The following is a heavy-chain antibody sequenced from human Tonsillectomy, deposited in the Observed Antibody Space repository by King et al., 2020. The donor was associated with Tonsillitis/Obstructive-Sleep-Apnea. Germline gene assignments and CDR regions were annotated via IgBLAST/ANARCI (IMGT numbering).Heavy chain of an antibody. D-gene: IGHD7-27*01. V-gene: IGHV4-34*01. Sequence: VQLQQWGAGLLKPSETLSLTCAVYGGSFSGYYWSWIRQPPGKGLEWIGEINHSGSTNYNPSLKSRVTISVDTSKNQFSLKLSSVTAADTAVYYCARGGKLGMRYWGQGTLVTVSS. J-gene: IGHJ4*02. CDR3: ARGGKLGMRY. CDR2: INHSGST. CDR1: GGSFSGYY.